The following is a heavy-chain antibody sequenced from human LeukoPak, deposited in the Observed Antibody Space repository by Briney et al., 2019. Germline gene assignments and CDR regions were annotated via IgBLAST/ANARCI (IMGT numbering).Heavy chain of an antibody. CDR2: IYYTGST. V-gene: IGHV4-31*03. CDR3: ARERFAGGYRYLDY. Sequence: SETLSLTCTVSGGSINSGGYFWNWIRQHPGRGLEWIGSIYYTGSTSYYPSLKGRLTISIATSKNHFSLRLNSVIAADTAVYYCARERFAGGYRYLDYWGQGTLVTVSS. D-gene: IGHD2-8*02. J-gene: IGHJ4*02. CDR1: GGSINSGGYF.